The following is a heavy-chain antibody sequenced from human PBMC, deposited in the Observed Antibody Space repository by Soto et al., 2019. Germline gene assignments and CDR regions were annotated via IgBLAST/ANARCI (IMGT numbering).Heavy chain of an antibody. V-gene: IGHV4-30-2*01. J-gene: IGHJ5*02. CDR1: GDSISSGGYS. CDR3: ARFYGDYNNWFDP. D-gene: IGHD4-17*01. CDR2: IYHSGST. Sequence: PSETLSLTCVVSGDSISSGGYSWSWIRQPPGKGLEWIGYIYHSGSTYYNPSLKSRVTISIDRSKNQFSLKLSSVTAADTAVYYCARFYGDYNNWFDPWGRGTLVTV.